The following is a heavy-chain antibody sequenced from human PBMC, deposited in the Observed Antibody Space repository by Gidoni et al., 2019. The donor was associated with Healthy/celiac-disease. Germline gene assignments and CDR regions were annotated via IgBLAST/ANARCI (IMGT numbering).Heavy chain of an antibody. D-gene: IGHD3-10*01. CDR3: ARGAYGSGSYYPFDY. CDR2: ISYDGSNK. V-gene: IGHV3-30-3*01. J-gene: IGHJ4*02. Sequence: QVQLVESGGGVVQPGRSLRLSCAASGFTFSSYAMHWVRQAPGKGLEWVAVISYDGSNKYYADSVKGRFTISRDNSKNTLYLQMNSLRAEDTAVYYCARGAYGSGSYYPFDYWGQGTLVTVSS. CDR1: GFTFSSYA.